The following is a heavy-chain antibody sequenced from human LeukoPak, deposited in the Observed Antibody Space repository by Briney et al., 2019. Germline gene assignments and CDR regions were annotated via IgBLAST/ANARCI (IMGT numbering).Heavy chain of an antibody. J-gene: IGHJ4*02. Sequence: ASVKVSCKVSGYTLTELSMHWVRQAPGKGLEWMGGFDPEDGETIYAQKFQGRVTMTGGTSTDTAYMELSSLRSEDTAVYYCATALDIVATPGNYWGQGTLVTVSS. V-gene: IGHV1-24*01. CDR1: GYTLTELS. D-gene: IGHD5-12*01. CDR2: FDPEDGET. CDR3: ATALDIVATPGNY.